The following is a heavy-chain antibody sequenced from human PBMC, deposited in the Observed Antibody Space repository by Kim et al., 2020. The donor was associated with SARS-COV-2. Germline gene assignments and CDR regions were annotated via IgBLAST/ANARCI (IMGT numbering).Heavy chain of an antibody. V-gene: IGHV4-30-2*04. CDR3: ARAGSGSYFAGGY. J-gene: IGHJ4*02. Sequence: YSPSRTSRVTISVDTSKNQCSLKLSSVTAADTAVYYCARAGSGSYFAGGYWGQGTLVTVSS. D-gene: IGHD3-10*01.